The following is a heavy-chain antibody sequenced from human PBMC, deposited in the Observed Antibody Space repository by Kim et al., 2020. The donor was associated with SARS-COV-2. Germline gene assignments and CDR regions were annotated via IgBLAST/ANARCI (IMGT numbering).Heavy chain of an antibody. J-gene: IGHJ4*02. Sequence: EAVTSRFTIPRDSAKNSLYLQMKSLRAEDTALYHCAKDKGRGALYYFDYWGQGTLVTVSS. V-gene: IGHV3-20*01. D-gene: IGHD1-26*01. CDR3: AKDKGRGALYYFDY.